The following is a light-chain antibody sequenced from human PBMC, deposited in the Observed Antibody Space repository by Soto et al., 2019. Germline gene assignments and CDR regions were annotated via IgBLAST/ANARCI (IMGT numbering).Light chain of an antibody. V-gene: IGKV1-5*01. CDR3: QHYNDYVVWT. Sequence: DIQMTQSHSTLSASIGDRVTITCRASQSINNWLAWYQQKPGKAPNLLIYDVSNLGSGVPSRFSGSGSGTEFTLTISSLQPDDFATYYCQHYNDYVVWTFGQGTKVE. CDR1: QSINNW. CDR2: DVS. J-gene: IGKJ1*01.